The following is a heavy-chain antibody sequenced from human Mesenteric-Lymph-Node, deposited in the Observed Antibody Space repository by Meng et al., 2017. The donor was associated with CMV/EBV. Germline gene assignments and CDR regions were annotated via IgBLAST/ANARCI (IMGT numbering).Heavy chain of an antibody. V-gene: IGHV3-23*01. J-gene: IGHJ5*02. CDR2: ISGSGGST. D-gene: IGHD6-19*01. CDR3: ANTYSSGWYSTNWFDP. Sequence: GFTFSSYAMSWVRQAPGKGLEWVSAISGSGGSTYYADSVKGRFTISRDNSKNTLYLQMNSLRAEDTAVYYCANTYSSGWYSTNWFDPWGQGTLVTVSS. CDR1: GFTFSSYA.